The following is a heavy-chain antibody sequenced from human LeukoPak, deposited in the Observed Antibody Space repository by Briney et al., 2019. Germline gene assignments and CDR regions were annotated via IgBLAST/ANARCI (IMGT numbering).Heavy chain of an antibody. J-gene: IGHJ6*03. Sequence: ASVKVSCKASGYTFTSYGISWARQTPGQGLEWMGWISAYNGNTNYAQKLQGRVTMTTDTSTSTAYMELRSLRSDDTAVYYCATRCTNGVCYKAYYMDVWGKGTTVTVSS. D-gene: IGHD2-8*01. CDR2: ISAYNGNT. V-gene: IGHV1-18*01. CDR1: GYTFTSYG. CDR3: ATRCTNGVCYKAYYMDV.